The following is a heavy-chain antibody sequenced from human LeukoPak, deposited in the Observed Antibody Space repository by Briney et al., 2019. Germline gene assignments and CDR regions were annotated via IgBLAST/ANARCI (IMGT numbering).Heavy chain of an antibody. J-gene: IGHJ4*02. CDR2: IYYSGST. V-gene: IGHV4-39*07. CDR1: GGSISSSSYY. Sequence: RPSETLSLTCTASGGSISSSSYYWGWIRQPPGKGLEWIGSIYYSGSTYYNPSLKSRVTISVDTSKNQFSLKLSSVTAADTAVYYCARGRSSSWYEIDYWGQGTLVTVSS. CDR3: ARGRSSSWYEIDY. D-gene: IGHD6-13*01.